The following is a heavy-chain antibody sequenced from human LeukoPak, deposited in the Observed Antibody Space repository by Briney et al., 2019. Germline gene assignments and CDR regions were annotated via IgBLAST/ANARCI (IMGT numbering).Heavy chain of an antibody. Sequence: GGSLRLSCAASGFTFSSNGMSWVRQAPGKRLEWVSAISAGGGSTFYADSVKGRFTISRDNSKNTLYLQTNSLRAEDTAVYYCARAAADVWGQGTTVTVSS. J-gene: IGHJ6*02. CDR1: GFTFSSNG. V-gene: IGHV3-23*01. CDR2: ISAGGGST. CDR3: ARAAADV. D-gene: IGHD2-2*01.